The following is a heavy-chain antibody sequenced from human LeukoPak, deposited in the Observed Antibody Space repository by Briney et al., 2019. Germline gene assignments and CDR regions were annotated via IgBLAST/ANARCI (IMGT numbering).Heavy chain of an antibody. Sequence: SVKVSCKASGGTFSSYAISWVRQAPGQGLEWMGRIIPILGIANYAQKFQGRVTITADKSTSTVYMELSSLRSEDTAVYFCARGGGGSSWFFWDYWGQGTLVTVSS. CDR3: ARGGGGSSWFFWDY. V-gene: IGHV1-69*04. D-gene: IGHD6-13*01. J-gene: IGHJ4*02. CDR1: GGTFSSYA. CDR2: IIPILGIA.